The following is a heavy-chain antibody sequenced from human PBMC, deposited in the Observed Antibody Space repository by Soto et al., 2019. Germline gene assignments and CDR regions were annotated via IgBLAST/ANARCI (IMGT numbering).Heavy chain of an antibody. CDR2: ISYDGSNK. D-gene: IGHD3-22*01. J-gene: IGHJ3*02. CDR3: AKDTYYYVSSGPPEGGYAFDI. Sequence: GGSLRLACAAPGFTFSSYGMHWARQAPGKGLEWVAVISYDGSNKYYADSVKGRFTISRDNSKNTLYLQMNSLRAEDTAVYYCAKDTYYYVSSGPPEGGYAFDICGQGTMVTDS. CDR1: GFTFSSYG. V-gene: IGHV3-30*18.